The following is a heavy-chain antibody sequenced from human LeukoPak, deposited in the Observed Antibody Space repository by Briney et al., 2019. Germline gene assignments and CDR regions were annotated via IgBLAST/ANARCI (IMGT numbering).Heavy chain of an antibody. CDR2: ISSSGSTI. CDR1: GFTFSDYY. CDR3: ARGRAYDSSGYDLLDY. V-gene: IGHV3-11*01. J-gene: IGHJ4*02. Sequence: GGSLRLSCAASGFTFSDYYMSWIRQAPGKGLEWVSYISSSGSTIYYADSVKGRFTISRDNAKNLLYLQMNSLRAEDTAVYYCARGRAYDSSGYDLLDYWGQGTLVTVSS. D-gene: IGHD3-22*01.